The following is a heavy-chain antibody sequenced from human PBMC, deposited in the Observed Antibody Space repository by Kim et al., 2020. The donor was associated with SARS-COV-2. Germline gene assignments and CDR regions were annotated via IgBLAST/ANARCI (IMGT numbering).Heavy chain of an antibody. CDR1: GFTFSSYG. CDR2: ISYDGSNK. J-gene: IGHJ6*02. CDR3: AHSEYYYYGMDV. V-gene: IGHV3-30*03. Sequence: GGSLRLSCAASGFTFSSYGMHWVRQAPGKGLEWVAVISYDGSNKYYADSVKGRFTISRDNSKNTLYLQMNSLRAEDTAVYYCAHSEYYYYGMDVWGQGTTVTVSS.